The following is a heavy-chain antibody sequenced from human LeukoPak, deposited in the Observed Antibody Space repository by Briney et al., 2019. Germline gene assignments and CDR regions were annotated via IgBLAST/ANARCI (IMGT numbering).Heavy chain of an antibody. CDR3: ARERTVRRYCSGGSCYDGGYGMDV. CDR1: GFTFSSYV. CDR2: VSYDGSKQ. J-gene: IGHJ6*02. V-gene: IGHV3-30-3*01. Sequence: PGGSLRLSCVASGFTFSSYVMHWVRQAPGKGLEWVGVVSYDGSKQYYADSVRGRFSISRDTSKTTVDLQMNGLRPEDTAVYYCARERTVRRYCSGGSCYDGGYGMDVWAKGPRSPSP. D-gene: IGHD2-15*01.